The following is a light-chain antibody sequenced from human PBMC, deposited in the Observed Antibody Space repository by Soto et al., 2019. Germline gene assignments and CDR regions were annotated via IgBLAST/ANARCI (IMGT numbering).Light chain of an antibody. CDR1: SGHSSYA. J-gene: IGLJ2*01. CDR2: LDSDGSH. Sequence: QLVLTQSPSASASLGASVRVTCTLSSGHSSYAITWHQQQPEKGPRFLMRLDSDGSHSRGDGIPDRFSGSSSGAERHLTISSLQSEDEADYYCQTWDSGTVVFGGGTQLTVL. V-gene: IGLV4-69*01. CDR3: QTWDSGTVV.